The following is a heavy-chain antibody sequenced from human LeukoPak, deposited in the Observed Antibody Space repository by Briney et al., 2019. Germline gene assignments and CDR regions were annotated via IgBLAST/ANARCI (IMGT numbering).Heavy chain of an antibody. CDR1: GFTFSSYA. Sequence: HPGGSLRLSCAASGFTFSSYAMHWVRQAPGKGLEWVAVISYDGSNKYYADSVKGRFTISRDNSKNTLYLQMNSLRAEDTAVYYCARDMGDGYDYWGQGTLVTVSS. D-gene: IGHD5-24*01. CDR3: ARDMGDGYDY. CDR2: ISYDGSNK. J-gene: IGHJ4*02. V-gene: IGHV3-30-3*01.